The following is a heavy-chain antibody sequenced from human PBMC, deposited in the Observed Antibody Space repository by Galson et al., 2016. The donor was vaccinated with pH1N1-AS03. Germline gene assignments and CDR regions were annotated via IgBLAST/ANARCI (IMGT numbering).Heavy chain of an antibody. V-gene: IGHV1-46*01. CDR3: ARVSAGLSGYYYPRDV. CDR1: GYTFTSYY. CDR2: INPSDGNT. Sequence: SVKVSCKASGYTFTSYYIHWVRQAPGQGREWMGIINPSDGNTNYAQRFQGRVTMTRDTSTNTVYMELISLRSDDAAVYYCARVSAGLSGYYYPRDVWGQGTTVTVSS. D-gene: IGHD3-22*01. J-gene: IGHJ6*02.